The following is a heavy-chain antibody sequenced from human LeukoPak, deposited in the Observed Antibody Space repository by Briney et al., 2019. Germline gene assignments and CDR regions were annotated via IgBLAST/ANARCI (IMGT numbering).Heavy chain of an antibody. D-gene: IGHD3-3*01. J-gene: IGHJ5*02. CDR3: ARDRNDFWSGPTTDNWFDP. CDR2: ISSSSSYI. Sequence: GGSLRLSCAASGFTFSSYSMNWVRQAPGKGLEWVSSISSSSSYIYYADSVRGRFTISRDNAKNSLYLQMNSLRAEDTAVYYCARDRNDFWSGPTTDNWFDPWGQGTLVTVSS. V-gene: IGHV3-21*01. CDR1: GFTFSSYS.